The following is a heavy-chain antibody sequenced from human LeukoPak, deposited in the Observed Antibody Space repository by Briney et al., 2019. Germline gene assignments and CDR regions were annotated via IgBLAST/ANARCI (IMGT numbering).Heavy chain of an antibody. CDR3: AKSSGYDPTQPNPDY. Sequence: GGSLRLSCAASGFTFSSYAMSWVRQAPGKGLEWVSAISGSGGSTYYEDSVKGRFTISRDNSKNTLYLQMNSLRAEDTAVYYCAKSSGYDPTQPNPDYWGQGTLVTVSS. D-gene: IGHD5-12*01. CDR2: ISGSGGST. CDR1: GFTFSSYA. V-gene: IGHV3-23*01. J-gene: IGHJ4*02.